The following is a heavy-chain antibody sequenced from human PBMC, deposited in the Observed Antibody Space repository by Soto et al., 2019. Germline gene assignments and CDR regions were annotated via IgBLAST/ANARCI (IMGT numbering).Heavy chain of an antibody. CDR1: GVTFSSYA. Sequence: SVKVSCKACGVTFSSYAISWVRQAPGQGLEWMGGIIPIFGTANYAQKFQGRVTITADKSTSTAYMELSSLRSEDTAVYYCARDGYCSSTSCYRWFDPWGQGTLVTVSS. CDR3: ARDGYCSSTSCYRWFDP. V-gene: IGHV1-69*06. J-gene: IGHJ5*02. D-gene: IGHD2-2*03. CDR2: IIPIFGTA.